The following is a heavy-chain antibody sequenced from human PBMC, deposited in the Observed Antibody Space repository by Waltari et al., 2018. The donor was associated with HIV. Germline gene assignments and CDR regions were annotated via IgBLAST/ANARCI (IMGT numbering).Heavy chain of an antibody. CDR3: ARAHQRYSSGWTSWYFDY. Sequence: EVQLVESGGGLVQPGGSLRLSCAASGFRFRSHWLSWVRQAPGKGLEWVDNIKQDGSEKYHVDSVKGRFTISRDNAKNSLYLQMNSLRAEDTAVYYCARAHQRYSSGWTSWYFDYWGQGTLVTVSS. CDR1: GFRFRSHW. CDR2: IKQDGSEK. D-gene: IGHD6-19*01. V-gene: IGHV3-7*01. J-gene: IGHJ4*02.